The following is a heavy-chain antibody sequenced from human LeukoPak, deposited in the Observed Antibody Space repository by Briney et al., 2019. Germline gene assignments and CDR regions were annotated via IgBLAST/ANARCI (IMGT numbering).Heavy chain of an antibody. V-gene: IGHV5-51*01. Sequence: ESLTISCTGSGYSFTSYWIGWVRQMPGKGLEWMGIIYPGDSDTRYSPSFQGQVTISADKSISTAYLQWSSLKASDTAMYYCARGYCSGGSCYGRVSFDYWGHGTLVTVSS. CDR2: IYPGDSDT. CDR3: ARGYCSGGSCYGRVSFDY. J-gene: IGHJ4*01. D-gene: IGHD2-15*01. CDR1: GYSFTSYW.